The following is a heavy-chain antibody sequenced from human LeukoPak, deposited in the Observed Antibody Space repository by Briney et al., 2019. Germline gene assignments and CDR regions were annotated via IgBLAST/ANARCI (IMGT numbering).Heavy chain of an antibody. CDR3: ASSGTTRNWFDP. D-gene: IGHD1-1*01. CDR2: IYYSGST. CDR1: GASISSYY. J-gene: IGHJ5*02. Sequence: PSETLSLTCTVSGASISSYYWSWIRQPPGKGLEWIGYIYYSGSTNYNPSLKSRVTISVDTSKNQFSLNLSSVTAAGTAVYFCASSGTTRNWFDPWGQGTLVTVSS. V-gene: IGHV4-59*01.